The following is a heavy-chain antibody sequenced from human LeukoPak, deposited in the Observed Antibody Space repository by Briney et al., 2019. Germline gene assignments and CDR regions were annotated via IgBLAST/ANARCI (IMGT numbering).Heavy chain of an antibody. D-gene: IGHD2-8*01. Sequence: GGSLRLSCAASGFTFSDYYMSWIRQAPGKGLEWVSYISSSGSTIYYADSVKGRFTISRDNSKNTLYLQMNSLRAEDTAVYYCAGALMSPFDPWGQGTLVTVSS. J-gene: IGHJ5*02. CDR3: AGALMSPFDP. CDR1: GFTFSDYY. V-gene: IGHV3-11*04. CDR2: ISSSGSTI.